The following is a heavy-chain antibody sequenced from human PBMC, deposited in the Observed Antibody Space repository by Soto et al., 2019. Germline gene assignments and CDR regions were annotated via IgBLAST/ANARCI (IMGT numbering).Heavy chain of an antibody. CDR2: ISGSGGTT. CDR3: AKGSLYYHDSSGYFDY. D-gene: IGHD3-22*01. V-gene: IGHV3-23*01. J-gene: IGHJ4*02. CDR1: GFTFSACA. Sequence: PGGSLRLSCAASGFTFSACAMIWVRQAPGKGLEWVSAISGSGGTTYYADSVKGRFTISRDNSKNTLYLQMNSLRAEDTAVYYCAKGSLYYHDSSGYFDYWGQGTLVTVSS.